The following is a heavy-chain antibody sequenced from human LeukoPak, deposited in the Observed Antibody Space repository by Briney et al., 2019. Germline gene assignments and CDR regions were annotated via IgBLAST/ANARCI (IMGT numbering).Heavy chain of an antibody. J-gene: IGHJ4*02. Sequence: ASVKVSCKVSGYTLTELSMHWVRQAPGKGLEWMGGFDPEDGEIIYAQKFQGRVTMTEDTSTDTAYMELSSLRSEDTAVYYCATVGILWGDYFDYWGQGTLVTVSS. V-gene: IGHV1-24*01. CDR2: FDPEDGEI. D-gene: IGHD2-21*01. CDR1: GYTLTELS. CDR3: ATVGILWGDYFDY.